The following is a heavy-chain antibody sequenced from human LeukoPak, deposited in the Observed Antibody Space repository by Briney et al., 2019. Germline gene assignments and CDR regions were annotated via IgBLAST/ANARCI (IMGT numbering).Heavy chain of an antibody. V-gene: IGHV3-11*06. CDR2: ISSSSSYT. CDR3: ARDTEYSGYDWTY. D-gene: IGHD5-12*01. Sequence: GGSLRLSCAASGFTFSDYYMGWIRQAPGKGLEWVSYISSSSSYTNYADSVKGRFTISRDNAKNSLYLQMNSLRAEDTAVYYCARDTEYSGYDWTYWGQGTLVTVSS. J-gene: IGHJ4*02. CDR1: GFTFSDYY.